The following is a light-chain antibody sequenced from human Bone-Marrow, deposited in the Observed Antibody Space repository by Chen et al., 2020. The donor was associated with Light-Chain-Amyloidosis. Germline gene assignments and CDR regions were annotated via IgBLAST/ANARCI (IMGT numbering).Light chain of an antibody. CDR1: QSVTGSH. CDR2: AAS. J-gene: IGKJ1*01. CDR3: QKYATSPWT. Sequence: EILLTQSPGTLSLSPGERVTLSCRASQSVTGSHLAWYQQKPGQAPRLLIYAASTRATGVPDRFRGSGSGTDFTLTISRLEPEDFAVYYCQKYATSPWTFGRGTKVEMK. V-gene: IGKV3-20*01.